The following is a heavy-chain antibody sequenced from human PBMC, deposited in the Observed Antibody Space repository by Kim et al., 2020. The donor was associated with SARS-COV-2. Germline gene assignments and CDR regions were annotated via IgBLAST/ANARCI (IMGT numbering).Heavy chain of an antibody. J-gene: IGHJ4*02. CDR1: GFTFSSYA. CDR2: ISYDGSNK. D-gene: IGHD6-19*01. V-gene: IGHV3-30-3*01. Sequence: GGSLRLSCAASGFTFSSYAMHWVRQAPGKGLEWVAVISYDGSNKYYADSVKGRFTISRDNSKNTLYLQMNSLRAEDTAVYYCARGLGYFDYWGQGTLVTVSS. CDR3: ARGLGYFDY.